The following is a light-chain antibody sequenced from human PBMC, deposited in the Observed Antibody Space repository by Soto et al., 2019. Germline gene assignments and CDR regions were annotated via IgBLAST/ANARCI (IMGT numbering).Light chain of an antibody. V-gene: IGLV2-11*01. CDR2: DVT. CDR3: CSHSAYYTFV. J-gene: IGLJ1*01. Sequence: QSALTQPRSVSGSPGQSVTISCTGTSSDVGGCNCVSWYQQHPGKAPQLMIYDVTQRPSGVPDRFSGSKSGNTASLTISGLQAEDEADYYCCSHSAYYTFVFGTGTKLTVL. CDR1: SSDVGGCNC.